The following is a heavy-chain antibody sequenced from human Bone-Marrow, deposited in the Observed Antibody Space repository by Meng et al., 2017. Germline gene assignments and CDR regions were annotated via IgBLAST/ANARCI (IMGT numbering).Heavy chain of an antibody. CDR1: GFSLSTSGMC. J-gene: IGHJ6*02. V-gene: IGHV2-70*20. Sequence: SGPTLVKPTQTLTLTCTFSGFSLSTSGMCVKWVRQPPGKALEWLAVIDWDDEKYYSTSLKTRLTISKDTSKNEVVLAMTNMDPVDTATYYCARSQMVRNYYYGMDVWGQGNTVNVSS. D-gene: IGHD3-10*01. CDR3: ARSQMVRNYYYGMDV. CDR2: IDWDDEK.